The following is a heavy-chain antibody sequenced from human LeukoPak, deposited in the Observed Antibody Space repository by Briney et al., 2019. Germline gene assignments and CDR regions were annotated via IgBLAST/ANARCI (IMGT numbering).Heavy chain of an antibody. J-gene: IGHJ4*02. CDR1: GGSIRSGGYS. CDR3: AKDPAAPVAGTAQEH. CDR2: IYYSGST. V-gene: IGHV4-30-4*07. Sequence: SETLSLTCAVAGGSIRSGGYSWSWIRQPPGRGLEWIGYIYYSGSTYYDPSLKSRVTISVDTSKNQFSLKLSSVTAADTAVYYCAKDPAAPVAGTAQEHWGQGTLVTVSS. D-gene: IGHD6-19*01.